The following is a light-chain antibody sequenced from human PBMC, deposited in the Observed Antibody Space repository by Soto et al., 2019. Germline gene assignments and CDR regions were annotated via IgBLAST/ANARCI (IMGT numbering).Light chain of an antibody. V-gene: IGLV1-40*01. J-gene: IGLJ2*01. CDR2: GNT. Sequence: QSVLMQPTSVSGAPGQTVTISCTGSSSNIGANYDVNWYQQLPGTAPKVLIYGNTNRPSGVPDRFSASKSGTSASLATTGLQAEDEADYYCQSHDTKLDSVVFGGGTKLTVL. CDR3: QSHDTKLDSVV. CDR1: SSNIGANYD.